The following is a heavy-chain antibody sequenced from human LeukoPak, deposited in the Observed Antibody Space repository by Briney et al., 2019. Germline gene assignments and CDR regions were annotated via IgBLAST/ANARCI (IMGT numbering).Heavy chain of an antibody. Sequence: SETLSLTCTVSGGSFSSYYWSWIRQPPGKGLEWIGYIYYSGSTNYNPSLKSRVTISVDTSKNQFSLKLSSVTAADTAVYYCARGVGCSDTAMVRSEDAFDIWGQGTMVTVSS. CDR3: ARGVGCSDTAMVRSEDAFDI. CDR1: GGSFSSYY. D-gene: IGHD5-18*01. V-gene: IGHV4-59*01. CDR2: IYYSGST. J-gene: IGHJ3*02.